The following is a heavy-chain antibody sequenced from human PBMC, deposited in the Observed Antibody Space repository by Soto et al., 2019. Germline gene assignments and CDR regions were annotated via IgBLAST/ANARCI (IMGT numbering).Heavy chain of an antibody. V-gene: IGHV3-33*01. J-gene: IGHJ3*02. D-gene: IGHD6-19*01. Sequence: QVQLVESGGGVVQPGRSLRLSCTASGFTFSSYGMHWVRQAPGKGLEWVAVIWYDGSNKYYADSVKGRFTISRDNSKNTLYLQTNSIRAEDTAVYYCARSINSSGWSSDAFDIWGQGTMVTVSS. CDR1: GFTFSSYG. CDR2: IWYDGSNK. CDR3: ARSINSSGWSSDAFDI.